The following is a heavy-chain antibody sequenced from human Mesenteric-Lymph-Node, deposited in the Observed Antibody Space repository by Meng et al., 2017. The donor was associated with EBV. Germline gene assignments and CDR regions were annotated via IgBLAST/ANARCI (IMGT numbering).Heavy chain of an antibody. Sequence: LPLPESGPGRVKPSEPLSLPCTVAGGSISGSRHNWGWIRQPPGKGLEWIGSVYYSGNTYYNPSLKSRVTISVDTSKNQFSLKLNSVTAADTAVYYCARLDSSGYYTGWFDPWGQGTLVTVSS. D-gene: IGHD3-22*01. CDR1: GGSISGSRHN. CDR3: ARLDSSGYYTGWFDP. CDR2: VYYSGNT. J-gene: IGHJ5*02. V-gene: IGHV4-39*07.